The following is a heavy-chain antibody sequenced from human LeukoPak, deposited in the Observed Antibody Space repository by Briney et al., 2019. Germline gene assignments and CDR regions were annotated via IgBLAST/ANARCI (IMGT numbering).Heavy chain of an antibody. D-gene: IGHD3-22*01. V-gene: IGHV4-59*08. CDR1: GGSISIYY. CDR2: IYYSGST. CDR3: ARHTVYNYYYDTVGNWFDP. J-gene: IGHJ5*02. Sequence: SETLSLTCTVSGGSISIYYWSWIRQPPGKGLEWIGYIYYSGSTNYNPSLKSRVTISVDTSKNQFSLKLSSVTAADTAVYYCARHTVYNYYYDTVGNWFDPWGQGTLVTVSS.